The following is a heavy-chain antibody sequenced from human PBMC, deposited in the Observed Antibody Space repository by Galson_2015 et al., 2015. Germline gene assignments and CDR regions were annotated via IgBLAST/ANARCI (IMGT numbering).Heavy chain of an antibody. CDR2: IKQDGSEK. V-gene: IGHV3-7*03. CDR3: ARDAPPLFYYYYGMDV. J-gene: IGHJ6*02. Sequence: SLRLSCAASGFTFSSYWMSWVRQAPGKGLEWVANIKQDGSEKYYVDSVKGRFTISRDNAKNSLYLQMDSLRAEDTAVYYCARDAPPLFYYYYGMDVWGQGTTVTVSS. CDR1: GFTFSSYW.